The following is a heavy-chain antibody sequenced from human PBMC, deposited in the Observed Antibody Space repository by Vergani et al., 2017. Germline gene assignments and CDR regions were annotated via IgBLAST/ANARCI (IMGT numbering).Heavy chain of an antibody. Sequence: QVQLVQSGAEVKKPGSSVKVSCKASGGTFSSYAISWVRQAPGQGLEWMGGIIPIFGTANYAQKFQGRVTMTRDTSTSTVYMELSSLRSEDTAVYYCARDRSRDGYFDYWGQGTLVTVSS. CDR2: IIPIFGTA. CDR3: ARDRSRDGYFDY. CDR1: GGTFSSYA. J-gene: IGHJ4*02. D-gene: IGHD5-24*01. V-gene: IGHV1-69*06.